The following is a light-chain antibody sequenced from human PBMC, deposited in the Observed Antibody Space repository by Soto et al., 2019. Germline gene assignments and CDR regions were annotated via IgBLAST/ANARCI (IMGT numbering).Light chain of an antibody. CDR1: QSVSSY. CDR2: DAS. J-gene: IGKJ1*01. Sequence: EIVLTQSPATLSLSPGERATLSCRASQSVSSYLAWYQQKPGQAPRLLIYDASNRATGIPARFSGSGSGTDFTLTISSLEPEDFAVYYCQQRSNWVWTFGQGTKVEIE. CDR3: QQRSNWVWT. V-gene: IGKV3-11*01.